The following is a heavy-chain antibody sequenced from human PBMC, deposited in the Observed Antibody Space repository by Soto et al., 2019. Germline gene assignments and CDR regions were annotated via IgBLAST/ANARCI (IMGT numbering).Heavy chain of an antibody. V-gene: IGHV4-34*01. CDR3: ARAPDIVLVPAASDLLDF. D-gene: IGHD2-2*01. CDR1: GGSFSGYY. J-gene: IGHJ1*01. CDR2: INHSGST. Sequence: PSETLSLTCAVYGGSFSGYYWSWIRQPPGKGLVWIGEINHSGSTNYNPSLKSRVTISVDTSKNQFSLKLSSVTAADTAVYYCARAPDIVLVPAASDLLDFWGQGTLVPVSS.